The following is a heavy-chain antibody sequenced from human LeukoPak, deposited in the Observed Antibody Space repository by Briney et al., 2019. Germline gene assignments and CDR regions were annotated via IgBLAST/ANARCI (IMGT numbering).Heavy chain of an antibody. Sequence: GGSLRLSCAASGFTFSSYWMHWVRQAPGKGLVWVSRINSDGSSTSYADSVKGRFTISRDNAKNTLYLQMNSLRAEDTAVYYCARDGGSLYYYYYYMDVWGKGTTVTISS. CDR2: INSDGSST. CDR1: GFTFSSYW. D-gene: IGHD3-16*01. J-gene: IGHJ6*03. CDR3: ARDGGSLYYYYYYMDV. V-gene: IGHV3-74*01.